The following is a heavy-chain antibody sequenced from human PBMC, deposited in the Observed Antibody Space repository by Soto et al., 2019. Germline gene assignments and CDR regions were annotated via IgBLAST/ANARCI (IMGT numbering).Heavy chain of an antibody. CDR1: GLTFSSYA. V-gene: IGHV3-23*01. D-gene: IGHD3-3*01. Sequence: QPGGSLRLSCAASGLTFSSYAMSWVRQAPGKGLEWVSAISGSGGSTYYADSVKGRFTISRDNSKNTLYLQMNSLRAEDTAVYYCAKDWARITIFGVVTYFDYWGQGTLVTVS. J-gene: IGHJ4*02. CDR2: ISGSGGST. CDR3: AKDWARITIFGVVTYFDY.